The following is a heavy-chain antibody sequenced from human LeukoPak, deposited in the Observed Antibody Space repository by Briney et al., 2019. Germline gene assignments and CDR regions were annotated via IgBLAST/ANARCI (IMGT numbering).Heavy chain of an antibody. CDR3: AKLTSYGDY. CDR1: GFTFSRHG. V-gene: IGHV3-23*01. J-gene: IGHJ4*02. Sequence: GGSLRLSCAVSGFTFSRHGMSWVRQAPGKGLEWVSTISGSGDSTYYADSVKGRFTISRDNSKNMVFLQMDSLRVEDTAAYYCAKLTSYGDYWGQGTLSPSPQ. CDR2: ISGSGDST. D-gene: IGHD5-18*01.